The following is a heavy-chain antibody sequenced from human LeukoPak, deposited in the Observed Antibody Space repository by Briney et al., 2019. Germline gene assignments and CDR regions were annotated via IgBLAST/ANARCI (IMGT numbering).Heavy chain of an antibody. D-gene: IGHD2-2*02. V-gene: IGHV3-73*01. CDR3: TREGCGDTSCYTNDY. J-gene: IGHJ4*02. CDR2: ITGTHAT. CDR1: GFTFSASP. Sequence: GGSLKLSCAASGFTFSASPIHWVRQASGKGLEWVGRITGTHATTYSATLKGRFTISRDDSKYTTFLQMNSLKTEDTAVYYCTREGCGDTSCYTNDYWGQGTLVTVSS.